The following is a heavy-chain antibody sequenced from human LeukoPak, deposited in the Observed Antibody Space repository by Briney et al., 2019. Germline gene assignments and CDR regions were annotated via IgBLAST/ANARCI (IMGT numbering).Heavy chain of an antibody. CDR2: IYTSGST. CDR3: ARGIQSRMTMVRGVITGHYMDV. V-gene: IGHV4-4*07. Sequence: SETLSLTCTVSGVSISSYSWSWIRQPAGKGLEWIGRIYTSGSTNYNPSLKSRVTMSVDTSKNQFSLNLSSVTAADTAVYYCARGIQSRMTMVRGVITGHYMDVWGKGTTVTISS. D-gene: IGHD3-10*01. CDR1: GVSISSYS. J-gene: IGHJ6*03.